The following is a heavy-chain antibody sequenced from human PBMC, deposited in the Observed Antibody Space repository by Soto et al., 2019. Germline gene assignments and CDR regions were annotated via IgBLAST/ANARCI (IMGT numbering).Heavy chain of an antibody. CDR1: GYTITSYY. D-gene: IGHD6-19*01. V-gene: IGHV1-46*01. J-gene: IGHJ4*02. CDR2: INPSGGST. Sequence: GASVKGSCKASGYTITSYYMHWVRQAPGQGLEWMGIINPSGGSTSYAQKFQGRVTMTRDTSTSTVYMELSSLRSEDTAVYYCARDREVAGTGDYWGQGTLVTVPS. CDR3: ARDREVAGTGDY.